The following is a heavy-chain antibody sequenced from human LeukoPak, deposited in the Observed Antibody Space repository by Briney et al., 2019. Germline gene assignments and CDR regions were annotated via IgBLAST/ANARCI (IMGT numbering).Heavy chain of an antibody. V-gene: IGHV3-74*01. Sequence: GGSLRLSCAASGFTFSSYWMHWVRQAPGKGLVWVSRINTDGSSTSYADSVKGRFTISRDNAKNTLYLQMNSLRAEDTAVYYCARAAYYDFWSGYYAAADYYYYMDVWGKGTTVTVSS. CDR1: GFTFSSYW. J-gene: IGHJ6*03. CDR3: ARAAYYDFWSGYYAAADYYYYMDV. CDR2: INTDGSST. D-gene: IGHD3-3*01.